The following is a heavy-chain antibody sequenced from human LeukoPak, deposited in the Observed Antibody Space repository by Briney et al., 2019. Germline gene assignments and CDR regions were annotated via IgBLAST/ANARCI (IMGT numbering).Heavy chain of an antibody. V-gene: IGHV7-4-1*02. CDR2: INTNTGNP. CDR1: GYTLTSDG. J-gene: IGHJ4*02. Sequence: ASVKVSCKASGYTLTSDGMNWVRQAPGQGLEWMGWINTNTGNPTYGQGFTGRFVFSLDTSVNTAYLQISSLKAEDTAEYYCARALPGCGSTNCYGLDYWGQGTLVTVSS. D-gene: IGHD2-2*01. CDR3: ARALPGCGSTNCYGLDY.